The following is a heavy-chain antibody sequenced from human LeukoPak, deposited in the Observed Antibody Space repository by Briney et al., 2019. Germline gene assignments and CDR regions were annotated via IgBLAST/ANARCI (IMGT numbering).Heavy chain of an antibody. D-gene: IGHD3-3*01. CDR1: GFTFSSYA. CDR3: TTEDHDFWSGYQDY. Sequence: GGSLRLSCAASGFTFSSYAMSWVRQAPGKGLEWVSAISGSGGSTYYADSVKGRFTISRDNSKNTLYLQVNSLRAEDTAVYYCTTEDHDFWSGYQDYWGQGTLVTVSS. V-gene: IGHV3-23*01. J-gene: IGHJ4*02. CDR2: ISGSGGST.